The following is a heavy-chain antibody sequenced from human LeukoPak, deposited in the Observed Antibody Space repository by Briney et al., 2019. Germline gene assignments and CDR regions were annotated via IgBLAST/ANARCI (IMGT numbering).Heavy chain of an antibody. Sequence: ASVKVSCKASGYTFTSYGISWVRQAPGQGLEWMGWISAYNGNTRYAQNLQGRVTLTTDTSTSTAYMEVRSLRSDDTAVYYCARAQTTGFGEALHYWGQGTLVTVSS. D-gene: IGHD3-10*01. CDR1: GYTFTSYG. CDR2: ISAYNGNT. J-gene: IGHJ4*02. V-gene: IGHV1-18*01. CDR3: ARAQTTGFGEALHY.